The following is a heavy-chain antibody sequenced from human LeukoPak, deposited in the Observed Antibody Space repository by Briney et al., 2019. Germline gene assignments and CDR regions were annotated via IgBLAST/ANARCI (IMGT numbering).Heavy chain of an antibody. Sequence: PSETLSLTCTVSGGSISSGGYYWSWTRQHPGKGLEWIGYIYYSGSTYYNPSLKSRLTISVDTYKNQFSLKLSSVTAADTAVYYCARVHFDFWSGFLDYWGQGTLVTVSS. J-gene: IGHJ4*02. D-gene: IGHD3-3*01. CDR1: GGSISSGGYY. CDR2: IYYSGST. V-gene: IGHV4-31*03. CDR3: ARVHFDFWSGFLDY.